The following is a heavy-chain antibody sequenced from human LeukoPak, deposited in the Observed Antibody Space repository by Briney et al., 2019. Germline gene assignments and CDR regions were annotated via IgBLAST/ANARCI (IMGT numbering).Heavy chain of an antibody. Sequence: ASVKVSCKASGYTFTDYFMNWVRQAPGQGLEWMGWINPKSGGTVYAQKFQGRVTMTRDTSISTAYMELSRLRSDDTAVYYCARGIAITTSYYFDYWGQGTLVTVSS. D-gene: IGHD2-21*01. J-gene: IGHJ4*02. CDR2: INPKSGGT. CDR3: ARGIAITTSYYFDY. V-gene: IGHV1-2*02. CDR1: GYTFTDYF.